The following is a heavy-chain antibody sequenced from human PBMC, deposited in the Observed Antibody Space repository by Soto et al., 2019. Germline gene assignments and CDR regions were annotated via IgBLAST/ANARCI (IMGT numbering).Heavy chain of an antibody. J-gene: IGHJ4*02. Sequence: EVQLLESAGGLVQPGGSLRLSCAASGFTFSSYAMSWVRQAPGKGLEWVSTFTNYGATYYADSVKGRFTISRDNSKNTLYLQMNSLRAEDTAVYYCAREFGSGSPNYDYWGLGTLVTVSS. D-gene: IGHD3-10*01. V-gene: IGHV3-23*01. CDR3: AREFGSGSPNYDY. CDR1: GFTFSSYA. CDR2: FTNYGAT.